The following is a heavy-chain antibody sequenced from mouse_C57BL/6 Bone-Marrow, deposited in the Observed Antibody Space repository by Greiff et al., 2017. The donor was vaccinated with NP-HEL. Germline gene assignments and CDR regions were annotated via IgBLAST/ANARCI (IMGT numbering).Heavy chain of an antibody. CDR3: ARVSFSLRWNAMDY. Sequence: QVQLQQPGAELVKPGASVTLSCKASGYTFTSYWMQWVQQRPGQGLEWIGEIDPSDSYTNYNQKFKGKATLTVDTSSSTAYMQLSSLASEDSAFYYCARVSFSLRWNAMDYWGQGTSVTVSS. V-gene: IGHV1-50*01. D-gene: IGHD1-1*01. CDR1: GYTFTSYW. CDR2: IDPSDSYT. J-gene: IGHJ4*01.